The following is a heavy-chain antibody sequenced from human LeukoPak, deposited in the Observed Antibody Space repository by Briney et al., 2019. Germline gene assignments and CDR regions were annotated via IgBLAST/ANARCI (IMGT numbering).Heavy chain of an antibody. Sequence: SVKVSCKASGGTFSSYTISWVRQAPGQGLEWMGGIIPIFGTANYAQKFQGRVTITTDESTSTAYMELSSLRSEDTAVYYCARVSGDYVDYYYYYMDVWGKGTTVTVSS. J-gene: IGHJ6*03. CDR1: GGTFSSYT. D-gene: IGHD4-17*01. CDR2: IIPIFGTA. CDR3: ARVSGDYVDYYYYYMDV. V-gene: IGHV1-69*05.